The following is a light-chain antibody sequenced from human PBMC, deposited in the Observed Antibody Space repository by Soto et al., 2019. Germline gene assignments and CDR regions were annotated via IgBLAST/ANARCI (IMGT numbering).Light chain of an antibody. V-gene: IGKV3-15*01. J-gene: IGKJ5*01. Sequence: EIVMTQSPATLSVSPGAGAPLSCRASQSVSSNLAWYQQKPGQAPRLLIYGASTRATGIPARFSGSGSGTEFTLTISSLQSEDFAVYYCQQYNNWPPITFGQGTRLEIK. CDR1: QSVSSN. CDR3: QQYNNWPPIT. CDR2: GAS.